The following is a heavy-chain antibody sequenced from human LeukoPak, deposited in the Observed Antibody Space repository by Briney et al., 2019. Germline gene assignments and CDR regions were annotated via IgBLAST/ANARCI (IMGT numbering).Heavy chain of an antibody. D-gene: IGHD1-14*01. CDR2: IIPIFGTA. CDR1: GGTFSSYA. V-gene: IGHV1-69*05. CDR3: ARLSQYSMTPHRSGLHY. J-gene: IGHJ4*02. Sequence: ASVNVSFKASGGTFSSYAISWVRQAPGQGLEWMGGIIPIFGTANYAQKFQGRVTITTDESTSTAYMELSSLRSEDTAVYFCARLSQYSMTPHRSGLHYWGQGTLVIVSS.